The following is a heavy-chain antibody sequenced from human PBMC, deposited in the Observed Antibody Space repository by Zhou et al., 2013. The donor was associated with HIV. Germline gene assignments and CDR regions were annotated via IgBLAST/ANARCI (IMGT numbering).Heavy chain of an antibody. CDR2: IIPILGIA. J-gene: IGHJ6*01. D-gene: IGHD3-10*01. CDR1: GGTFSSYA. V-gene: IGHV1-69*04. Sequence: QVQLVQSGAEVKKPGSSVKVSCKASGGTFSSYAISWVRQAPGQGLEWMGRIIPILGIANYAQKFQGRVTITADKSTSTAYMELSSLRSEDTAVYYCARVRGSGSYSMDVWGQRGPRVTVSS. CDR3: ARVRGSGSYSMDV.